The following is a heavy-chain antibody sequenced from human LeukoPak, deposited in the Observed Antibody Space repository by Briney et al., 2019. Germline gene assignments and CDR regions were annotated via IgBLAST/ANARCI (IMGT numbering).Heavy chain of an antibody. CDR2: ITGSGGTT. Sequence: GGSLRLSCAASGFNFTSYAMSWVRQAPGKGLEWVSAITGSGGTTYYAGFVKGRFTISRDNSKNTLYLQMNGLRVEDTAAYYCAKMQGYFDYWGQGTLVTVSS. CDR3: AKMQGYFDY. CDR1: GFNFTSYA. V-gene: IGHV3-23*01. J-gene: IGHJ4*02.